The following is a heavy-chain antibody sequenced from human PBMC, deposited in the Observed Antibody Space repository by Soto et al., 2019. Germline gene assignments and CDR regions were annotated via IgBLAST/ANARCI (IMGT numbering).Heavy chain of an antibody. CDR2: ISGSGGST. CDR1: GFTFSSYA. J-gene: IGHJ6*02. Sequence: GGSLRLSCAASGFTFSSYAMSWVRQAPGKGLEWVSAISGSGGSTYYADSVKGRFTISRDNSKNTLYLQMNSLRAEDTAVYYCVKVARTGYYLLGYYYGMDVWGQGTTVTVSS. CDR3: VKVARTGYYLLGYYYGMDV. V-gene: IGHV3-23*01. D-gene: IGHD6-19*01.